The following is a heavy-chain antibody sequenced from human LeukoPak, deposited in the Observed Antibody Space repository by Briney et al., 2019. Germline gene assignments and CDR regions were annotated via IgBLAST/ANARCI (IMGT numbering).Heavy chain of an antibody. J-gene: IGHJ4*02. CDR1: GSSFTSYW. V-gene: IGHV5-51*01. CDR3: ARRNVVATRGGPFDY. Sequence: GESLKISCKGSGSSFTSYWIGWVRQMPGKGLEWMGIIYPGDSDTRYSPSFQGQVTFSADKSISTAYLQWSSLKASDTDMYYPARRNVVATRGGPFDYWGQGTLVTVSS. CDR2: IYPGDSDT. D-gene: IGHD5-12*01.